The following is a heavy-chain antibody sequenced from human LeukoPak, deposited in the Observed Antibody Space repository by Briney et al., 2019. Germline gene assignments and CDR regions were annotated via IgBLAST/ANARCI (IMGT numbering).Heavy chain of an antibody. Sequence: GASVKVSCKASGFTFTGYYMHWVRQAPGQGLEWMGWINPNSGDTNSAHKFQDRVTINRDTSINTAYMELRRLTSDDTAVYFCATSPGTRIAVADHYYYMDVWGEGTTVTVSS. CDR1: GFTFTGYY. D-gene: IGHD6-19*01. CDR3: ATSPGTRIAVADHYYYMDV. J-gene: IGHJ6*03. V-gene: IGHV1-2*07. CDR2: INPNSGDT.